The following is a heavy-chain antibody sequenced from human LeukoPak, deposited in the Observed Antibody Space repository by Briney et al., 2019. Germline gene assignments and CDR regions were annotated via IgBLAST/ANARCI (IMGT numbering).Heavy chain of an antibody. J-gene: IGHJ3*02. Sequence: SGGSLRPSCAASGFTFSSYWMSWVRQAPGKGLEWVANVKQDGSEKYYVDSVKGRFTISRDNAKNSLYLQMNSLRAEDTAVYYCARQYCGGDCEGAFDIWGQGTMVTVSS. CDR1: GFTFSSYW. V-gene: IGHV3-7*01. CDR2: VKQDGSEK. D-gene: IGHD2-21*01. CDR3: ARQYCGGDCEGAFDI.